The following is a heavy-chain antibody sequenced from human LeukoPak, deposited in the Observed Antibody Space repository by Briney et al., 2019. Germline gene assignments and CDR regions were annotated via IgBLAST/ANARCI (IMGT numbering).Heavy chain of an antibody. CDR1: GYRFTSYW. Sequence: GESLKISCQGSGYRFTSYWIGWVRQMPGKGLEWMGIIYPGDSDTRYSPSFQGQVTISADKSISTAYLQWSSLKASDTAVYYCARRGCSGGSCYSSAFDYWGQGTLVTVSS. CDR3: ARRGCSGGSCYSSAFDY. V-gene: IGHV5-51*01. D-gene: IGHD2-15*01. J-gene: IGHJ4*02. CDR2: IYPGDSDT.